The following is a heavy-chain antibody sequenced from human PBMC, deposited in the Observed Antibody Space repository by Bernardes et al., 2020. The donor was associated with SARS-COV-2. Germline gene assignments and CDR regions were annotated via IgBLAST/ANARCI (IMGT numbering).Heavy chain of an antibody. J-gene: IGHJ4*02. CDR3: ARDEQGYYGSGSYIDY. D-gene: IGHD3-10*01. CDR2: IWYDGSNK. CDR1: GFTFSSYG. Sequence: GGSLRLPCAASGFTFSSYGMHWVRQAPGKGLEWVAVIWYDGSNKYYADSVKGRFTISRDNSKNTLYLQMNSLRAEDTAVYYCARDEQGYYGSGSYIDYWGQGTLVTVSS. V-gene: IGHV3-33*01.